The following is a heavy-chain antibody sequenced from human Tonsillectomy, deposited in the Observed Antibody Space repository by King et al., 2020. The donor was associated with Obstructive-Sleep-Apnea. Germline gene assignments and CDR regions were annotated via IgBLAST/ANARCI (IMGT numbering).Heavy chain of an antibody. Sequence: VQLQQWGAELLKYSETLSLTCAVLGGSLSDYYWSRIRQPPGKGLEWIGEINHSGMINYNPFLKSRVTISVDTSKNQFSLKLSSVTAADTAVYYCARGSGAAAVNWFDPWGQGTLVTVSS. CDR1: GGSLSDYY. J-gene: IGHJ5*02. V-gene: IGHV4-34*01. CDR3: ARGSGAAAVNWFDP. CDR2: INHSGMI. D-gene: IGHD6-13*01.